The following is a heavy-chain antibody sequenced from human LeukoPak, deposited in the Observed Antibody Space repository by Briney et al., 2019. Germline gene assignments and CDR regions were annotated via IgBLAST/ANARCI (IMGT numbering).Heavy chain of an antibody. D-gene: IGHD3-3*01. V-gene: IGHV4-61*10. CDR2: IYSGST. CDR1: GGSISSGSYY. J-gene: IGHJ4*02. Sequence: SETLSLTCTVSGGSISSGSYYWSWIRQPAGKGLEWIGSIYSGSTYYNPSLKSRVTISVDTSKNQFSLKLSSVTAADTAVYYCARVLVKRVIFDYWGQGTLVTVSS. CDR3: ARVLVKRVIFDY.